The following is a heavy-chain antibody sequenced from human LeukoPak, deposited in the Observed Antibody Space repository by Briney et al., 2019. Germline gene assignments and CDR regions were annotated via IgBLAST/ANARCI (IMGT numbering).Heavy chain of an antibody. V-gene: IGHV3-7*01. J-gene: IGHJ4*02. CDR2: IDQGGSVR. CDR1: GFSFSTYW. CDR3: ARDPESSSFDL. D-gene: IGHD6-13*01. Sequence: GGSLRLSCAASGFSFSTYWMSWVRQTPEKGLEFVANIDQGGSVRNYMDSLKGRCTISRDNAKRSLYLEINSLRADDTAVYYCARDPESSSFDLWGRGALVTVSS.